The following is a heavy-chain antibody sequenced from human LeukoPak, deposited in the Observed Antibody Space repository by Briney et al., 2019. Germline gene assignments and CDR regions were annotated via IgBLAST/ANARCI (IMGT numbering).Heavy chain of an antibody. D-gene: IGHD3-10*01. CDR1: GFPFSRYA. V-gene: IGHV3-64D*06. J-gene: IGHJ4*02. CDR2: IISNGGST. Sequence: QLGGSLRLSCSASGFPFSRYAMHWVRQAPGKGLEYVSAIISNGGSTYYADSVKGRFTISRDNSKNTLYLQMSSLRTEETAVYYCVKDGSGSYYTYYFDYWGQGTLVTVSS. CDR3: VKDGSGSYYTYYFDY.